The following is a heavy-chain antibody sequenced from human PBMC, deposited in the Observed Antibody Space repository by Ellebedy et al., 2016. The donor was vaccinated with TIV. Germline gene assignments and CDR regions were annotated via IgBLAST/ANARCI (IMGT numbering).Heavy chain of an antibody. V-gene: IGHV3-7*04. CDR2: IMRDGSEK. CDR1: GFTISRHW. CDR3: ARADNWLDP. Sequence: PSETLSLTCAASGFTISRHWMSWVRQAPGKGLKWVASIMRDGSEKYYVDSVKGRFTISRDNAKNSLFLQMNSLRAGDTGVYYCARADNWLDPWGQGTLVTVSS. J-gene: IGHJ5*02.